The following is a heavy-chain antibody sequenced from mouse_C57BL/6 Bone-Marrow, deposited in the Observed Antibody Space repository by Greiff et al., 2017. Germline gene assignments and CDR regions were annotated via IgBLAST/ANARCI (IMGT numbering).Heavy chain of an antibody. J-gene: IGHJ3*01. CDR3: TTYLYYYGSSSFAY. CDR1: GFNIKDDY. D-gene: IGHD1-1*01. CDR2: IDPENGDT. Sequence: EVQLQESGAELVRPGASVKLSCTASGFNIKDDYMHWVKQRPEQGLEWIGWIDPENGDTEYASKFQGKATITADKSSNTAYLQLSSLTSEDTAVYYCTTYLYYYGSSSFAYWGQGTLVTVSA. V-gene: IGHV14-4*01.